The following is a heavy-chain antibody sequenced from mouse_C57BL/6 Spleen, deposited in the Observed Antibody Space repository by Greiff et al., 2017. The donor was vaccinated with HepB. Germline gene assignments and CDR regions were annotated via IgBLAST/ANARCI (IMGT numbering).Heavy chain of an antibody. CDR2: IDPSDSYT. J-gene: IGHJ1*03. D-gene: IGHD1-1*01. CDR1: GYTFTSYW. V-gene: IGHV1-69*01. Sequence: QVHVKQPGAELVMPGASVKLSCKASGYTFTSYWMHWVKQRPGQGLEWIGEIDPSDSYTNYNQKFKGKSTLTVDKSSSTAYMQLSSLTSEDSAVYYCARLPDYYGSSRYFDVWGTGTTVTVSS. CDR3: ARLPDYYGSSRYFDV.